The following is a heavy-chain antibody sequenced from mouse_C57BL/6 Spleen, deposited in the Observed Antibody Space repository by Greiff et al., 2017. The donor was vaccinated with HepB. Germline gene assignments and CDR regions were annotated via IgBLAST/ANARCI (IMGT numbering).Heavy chain of an antibody. J-gene: IGHJ2*01. CDR1: GFSLNSYA. CDR2: IWTGGGT. D-gene: IGHD2-4*01. Sequence: QVQLKESGPGLVAPSQSLSITCTVSGFSLNSYAISWVRQPPGKGLEWIGVIWTGGGTNYNSALKSRLSISKDNSKSQVFLQMNSLQTDDTARYYCARNLYYDYYGDYFDYWGQGTTLTVAS. CDR3: ARNLYYDYYGDYFDY. V-gene: IGHV2-9-1*01.